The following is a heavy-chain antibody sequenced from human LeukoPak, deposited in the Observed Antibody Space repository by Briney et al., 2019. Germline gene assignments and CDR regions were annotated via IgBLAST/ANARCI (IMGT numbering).Heavy chain of an antibody. CDR3: AGISALPDFDY. CDR2: ISYDGSNK. J-gene: IGHJ4*02. V-gene: IGHV3-30*19. Sequence: GGSLRLSCAASGFAFSSYGMHWVRQAPGKGLEWVAVISYDGSNKYYADSVKGRFTISRDNSKNTLYLQMNSLRAEDTAVYYCAGISALPDFDYWGQGTLVTVSS. CDR1: GFAFSSYG. D-gene: IGHD6-6*01.